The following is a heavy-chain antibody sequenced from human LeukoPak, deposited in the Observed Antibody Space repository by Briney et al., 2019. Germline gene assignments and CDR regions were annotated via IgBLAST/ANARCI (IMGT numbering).Heavy chain of an antibody. J-gene: IGHJ3*02. Sequence: GGSLRLSCAASGFTVSSNYMSWVRQAPGKGLEWVSVIYSGGSTYYADSVKGRFTISRDNSKNTLYLQMNSLRAEDTAVYYCASCEMATINSWAFDIWGQGTMVTVSS. CDR1: GFTVSSNY. CDR3: ASCEMATINSWAFDI. V-gene: IGHV3-66*01. D-gene: IGHD5-24*01. CDR2: IYSGGST.